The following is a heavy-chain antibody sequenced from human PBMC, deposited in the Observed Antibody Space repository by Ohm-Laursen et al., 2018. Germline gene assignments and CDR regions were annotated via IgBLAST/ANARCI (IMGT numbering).Heavy chain of an antibody. V-gene: IGHV4-34*01. CDR1: GGSFSGYY. CDR3: AREGKSDDSTGYFLGY. D-gene: IGHD3-22*01. J-gene: IGHJ4*02. CDR2: INHSRST. Sequence: SETLSLTCAVYGGSFSGYYWNWIRQPPGKGLEWIGEINHSRSTKYNSSFKSRVTISVDTSKNQFSLKLSSSTDADTAVYYCAREGKSDDSTGYFLGYWGPGTLVTVSS.